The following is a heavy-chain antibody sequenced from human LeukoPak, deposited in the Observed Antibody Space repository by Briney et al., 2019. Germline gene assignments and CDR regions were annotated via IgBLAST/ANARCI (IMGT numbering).Heavy chain of an antibody. CDR3: ARDLGDGYNPDY. J-gene: IGHJ4*02. CDR2: ISYDGSNK. V-gene: IGHV3-30-3*01. CDR1: GFTFSSYA. D-gene: IGHD5-24*01. Sequence: GGSLRLSCAASGFTFSSYAMHWVRQAPGKGLEWVAVISYDGSNKYYADSVKGRFTISRDNSKNTRYLQMNSLRAEDTAVYYCARDLGDGYNPDYWGQGTLVTVSS.